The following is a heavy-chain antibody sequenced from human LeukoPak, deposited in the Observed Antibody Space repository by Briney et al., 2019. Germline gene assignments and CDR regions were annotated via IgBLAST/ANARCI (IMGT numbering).Heavy chain of an antibody. CDR2: IYTSGST. CDR3: ARERGRIVVVIDY. D-gene: IGHD3-22*01. J-gene: IGHJ4*02. CDR1: GGSISSGSYY. Sequence: PSQTLSLTCTVSGGSISSGSYYWSWIRQPAGKGLEWIGRIYTSGSTNYNPSLKSRVTISVDTSKNQFSLKLSSVTAADTAAYYCARERGRIVVVIDYWGQGTLVTVSS. V-gene: IGHV4-61*02.